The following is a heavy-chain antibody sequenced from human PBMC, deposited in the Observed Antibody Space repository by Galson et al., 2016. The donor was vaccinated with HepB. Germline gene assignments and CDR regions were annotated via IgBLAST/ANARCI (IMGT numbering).Heavy chain of an antibody. V-gene: IGHV1-46*01. CDR3: VIDRGGPGRAPT. J-gene: IGHJ5*02. Sequence: SVKVSCKASGYTFTTYCIHWVRQAPGQGLEWMGKVNPNGGSANYAQTVYGRVTLTRDTSTSTGYMDLSSLTSEDTAVYFCVIDRGGPGRAPTWGQGTLVTVSS. CDR1: GYTFTTYC. CDR2: VNPNGGSA.